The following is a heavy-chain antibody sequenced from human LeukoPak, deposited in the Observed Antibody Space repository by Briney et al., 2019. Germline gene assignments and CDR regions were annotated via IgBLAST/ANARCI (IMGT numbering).Heavy chain of an antibody. CDR2: IKHDGSEK. CDR1: GFTFRTYW. CDR3: ARDQYDSWSRRGNFDS. V-gene: IGHV3-7*03. D-gene: IGHD3-3*01. J-gene: IGHJ4*02. Sequence: GGSLRLSCAASGFTFRTYWMSWVRQAPGKGLEWVANIKHDGSEKNYVDSVKGRFTVSRDNTKNSLYLEMNSLRAEDTGVFYCARDQYDSWSRRGNFDSWGQGTLVIVSS.